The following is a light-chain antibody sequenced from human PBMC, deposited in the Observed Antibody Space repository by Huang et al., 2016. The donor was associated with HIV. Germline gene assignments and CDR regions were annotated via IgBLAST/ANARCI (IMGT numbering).Light chain of an antibody. CDR2: GAS. CDR3: QQYDSSPVT. CDR1: PCSGSSS. V-gene: IGKV3-20*01. Sequence: EIVLTQSPGNLSLSPGERATLSCRASPCSGSSSVAWYQQKAGQAPRLLMYGASSMATGIPDRFRGSGSGTDFTLSISRLEPEDFAVYYCQQYDSSPVTFGGGTKVEIK. J-gene: IGKJ4*01.